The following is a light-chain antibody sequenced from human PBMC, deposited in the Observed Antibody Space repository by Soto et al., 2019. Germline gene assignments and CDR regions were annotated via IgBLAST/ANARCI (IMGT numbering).Light chain of an antibody. Sequence: DIQMTPSPSSLSASVGDSVPITCRASQDIYNYLAWYQKKPGKVPKLLIYAASTLQSGVPSRFSGSGSGTDFTLTISSLQPEDVATYYCQKYNSAPLTFGGGTKV. CDR1: QDIYNY. CDR2: AAS. CDR3: QKYNSAPLT. V-gene: IGKV1-27*01. J-gene: IGKJ4*01.